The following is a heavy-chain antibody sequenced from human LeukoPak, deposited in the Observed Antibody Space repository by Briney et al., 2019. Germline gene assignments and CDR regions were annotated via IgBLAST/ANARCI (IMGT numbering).Heavy chain of an antibody. V-gene: IGHV3-33*08. CDR1: GFTFSSYN. CDR2: IWYDGSKK. J-gene: IGHJ4*02. CDR3: ARFAEVWGSYRRFDY. D-gene: IGHD3-16*02. Sequence: PGGSLRLSCAASGFTFSSYNMNWVRQAPGKGLEWVAVIWYDGSKKYYADSVKGRFTISRDNSKNTLDLQMDSLRAEDTAVYYCARFAEVWGSYRRFDYWGQGTLVTVSS.